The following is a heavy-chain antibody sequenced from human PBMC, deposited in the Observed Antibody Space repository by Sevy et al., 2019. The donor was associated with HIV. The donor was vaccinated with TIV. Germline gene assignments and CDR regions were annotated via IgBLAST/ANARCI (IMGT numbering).Heavy chain of an antibody. CDR1: GDTFSSYS. CDR2: IIPVFDLV. V-gene: IGHV1-69*13. Sequence: ASVKVSCKASGDTFSSYSISWVRQAPGQGLEWMGGIIPVFDLVKYAQNFQGRVTIIADESTSTVYMEVSSLRSDDTAVYYCARGLYSEFWSGSINFYYGLDIWGQGTTVTVSS. CDR3: ARGLYSEFWSGSINFYYGLDI. D-gene: IGHD3-3*01. J-gene: IGHJ6*02.